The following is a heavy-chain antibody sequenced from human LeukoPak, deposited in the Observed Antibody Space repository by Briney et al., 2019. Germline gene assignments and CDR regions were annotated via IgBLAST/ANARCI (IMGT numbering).Heavy chain of an antibody. D-gene: IGHD3-10*01. CDR3: ARDGAPYGGSGSYYPLYYFDY. CDR2: IIPIFGTA. V-gene: IGHV1-69*05. Sequence: XVKVSCKASGGTLSSYAISWVRQAPGQGLEWMGRIIPIFGTANYAQKFQGRVTITTEESTSTAYMDLSSLRSEDTAVYYCARDGAPYGGSGSYYPLYYFDYWGQGTLVTVSS. CDR1: GGTLSSYA. J-gene: IGHJ4*02.